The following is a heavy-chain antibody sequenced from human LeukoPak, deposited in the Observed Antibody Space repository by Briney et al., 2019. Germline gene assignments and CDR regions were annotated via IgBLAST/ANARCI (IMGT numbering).Heavy chain of an antibody. D-gene: IGHD3-10*01. CDR2: ISGSGGST. CDR3: AKVLDYYGSGSSKSLDY. Sequence: GVLRLSCAASGFTFSSYAMSWVRQAPGKGLEWVSAISGSGGSTYYADSVKGRFTISRDNSKNTLYLQMNSLRAEDTAVYYCAKVLDYYGSGSSKSLDYWGRGTLVTVSS. CDR1: GFTFSSYA. J-gene: IGHJ4*02. V-gene: IGHV3-23*01.